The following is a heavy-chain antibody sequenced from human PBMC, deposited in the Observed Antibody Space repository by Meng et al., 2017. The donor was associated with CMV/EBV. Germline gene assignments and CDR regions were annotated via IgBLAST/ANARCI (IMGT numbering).Heavy chain of an antibody. V-gene: IGHV4-34*01. CDR2: INHSGST. Sequence: ESLRLSCAVYGGSFSGYYWSWIRQPPGKGLEWIGEINHSGSTNYNPSLKSRVTISVDTSKNQFSLKLSSVTAADTAVYYCARGRGFCSSTSCYSRYYYYYGMDVWGQGTTVTVSS. CDR1: GGSFSGYY. J-gene: IGHJ6*02. CDR3: ARGRGFCSSTSCYSRYYYYYGMDV. D-gene: IGHD2-2*01.